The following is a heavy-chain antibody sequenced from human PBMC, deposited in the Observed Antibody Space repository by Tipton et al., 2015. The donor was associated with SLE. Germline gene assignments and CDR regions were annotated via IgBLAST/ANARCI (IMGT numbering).Heavy chain of an antibody. D-gene: IGHD6-13*01. V-gene: IGHV4-59*08. CDR2: IYYSGST. CDR1: GGSISSYY. CDR3: ALGAAAANFDY. J-gene: IGHJ4*02. Sequence: TLSLTCTVSGGSISSYYWSWIRQPPGKGLEWIGYIYYSGSTNYNPSLKSRVTISVDTSKNQFSLKLSSVTAADTAVYYCALGAAAANFDYWGQGTRVTVSS.